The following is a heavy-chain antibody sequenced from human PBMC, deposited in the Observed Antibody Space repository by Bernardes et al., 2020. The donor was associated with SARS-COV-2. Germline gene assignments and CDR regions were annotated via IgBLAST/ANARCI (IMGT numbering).Heavy chain of an antibody. Sequence: GSLRLSCAASGLTISTYPMNWVRQAPGKGLEWISSISGTGNYMYYADSVRGRFTISRDHAKNSVYLQMNSLRAEDTAVYYCARDVGGTDWRFGFDVWGPGTMVHVSS. J-gene: IGHJ3*01. CDR2: ISGTGNYM. CDR1: GLTISTYP. V-gene: IGHV3-21*01. D-gene: IGHD3-9*01. CDR3: ARDVGGTDWRFGFDV.